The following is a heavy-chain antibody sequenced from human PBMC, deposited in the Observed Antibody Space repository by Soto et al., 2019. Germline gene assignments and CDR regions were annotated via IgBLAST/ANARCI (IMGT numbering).Heavy chain of an antibody. CDR2: IYYSGST. Sequence: SETLSLTCTVSGGSISSYYWSWIRQPPGKGLEWIGYIYYSGSTNYNPSLKSRVTISVDTSKNQFSLKLSSVTAADTAVYYCARGATYYDFWSGYYFWFDPWGQGTLVTVSS. D-gene: IGHD3-3*01. V-gene: IGHV4-59*01. CDR3: ARGATYYDFWSGYYFWFDP. CDR1: GGSISSYY. J-gene: IGHJ5*02.